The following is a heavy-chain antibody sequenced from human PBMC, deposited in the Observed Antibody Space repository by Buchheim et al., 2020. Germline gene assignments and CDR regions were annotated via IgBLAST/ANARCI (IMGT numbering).Heavy chain of an antibody. CDR2: IYTGGST. V-gene: IGHV3-66*01. J-gene: IGHJ6*02. D-gene: IGHD5-18*01. Sequence: EVQLVESGGGLVQPGGSLRLSCAASGFTVSSKYMSWVRQAPGKGLEWVSVIYTGGSTYYADSVKGRFTISRDNSKNTLYLQMNSLRAEDTAVYYCARDGGRTQVWSQNYYYYGMDVWGQGTT. CDR1: GFTVSSKY. CDR3: ARDGGRTQVWSQNYYYYGMDV.